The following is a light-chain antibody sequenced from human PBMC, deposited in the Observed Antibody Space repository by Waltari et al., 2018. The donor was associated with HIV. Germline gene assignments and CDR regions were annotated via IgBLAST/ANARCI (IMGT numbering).Light chain of an antibody. CDR3: QVWDSSIEVV. Sequence: SYVLTQPPSVSVAPGQTARITCGGNKIRSKSVHWYQQKPGRAPVLVVYDDTDRPSGIPERFSGSNCGNTATVAISRVEAGDEADYYCQVWDSSIEVVFGGGTKLTVL. V-gene: IGLV3-21*02. J-gene: IGLJ3*02. CDR2: DDT. CDR1: KIRSKS.